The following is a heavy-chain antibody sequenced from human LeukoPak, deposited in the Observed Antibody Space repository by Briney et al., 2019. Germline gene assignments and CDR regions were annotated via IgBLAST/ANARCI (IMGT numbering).Heavy chain of an antibody. D-gene: IGHD6-6*01. J-gene: IGHJ4*02. CDR1: GYSFTSYW. Sequence: GEPLNISCKGSGYSFTSYWIGWVRQMPGKGLEWMGIICPGDSDTRYSPSFQGQVTISADKSISTAYLPWSSVKASDTPMYYCARSEYRSSPFDYWGQGTLVTVSS. CDR2: ICPGDSDT. CDR3: ARSEYRSSPFDY. V-gene: IGHV5-51*01.